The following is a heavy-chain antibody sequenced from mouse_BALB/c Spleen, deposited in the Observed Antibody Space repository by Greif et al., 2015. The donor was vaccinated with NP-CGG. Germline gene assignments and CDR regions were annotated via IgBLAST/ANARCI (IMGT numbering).Heavy chain of an antibody. CDR2: ISYSGST. J-gene: IGHJ1*01. D-gene: IGHD2-2*01. V-gene: IGHV3-8*02. CDR1: GDSITSGY. CDR3: AIYYGYDWYFDV. Sequence: EVQLQQSGPSLVKPSQTLSLTCSVTGDSITSGYWNWIRKFPGNRLEYMGYISYSGSTYYNPSLKSRISITRDTSKNXYYLQLNSVTTENTATYYCAIYYGYDWYFDVWGAGTTVTFSS.